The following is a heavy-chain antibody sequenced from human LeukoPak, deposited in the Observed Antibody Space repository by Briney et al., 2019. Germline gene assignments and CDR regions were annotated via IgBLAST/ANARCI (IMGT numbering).Heavy chain of an antibody. Sequence: ASVTVSCKVSGYTLTELSMHWVRQAPGKGLEWMGGFDPEDGETIYAQKFQGRVTMTEDTSTDTAYMELSSLRSEDTAVYYCASLGSGSSPIVDFDHWGQGTQVTVSS. CDR1: GYTLTELS. CDR2: FDPEDGET. J-gene: IGHJ4*02. CDR3: ASLGSGSSPIVDFDH. D-gene: IGHD3-10*01. V-gene: IGHV1-24*01.